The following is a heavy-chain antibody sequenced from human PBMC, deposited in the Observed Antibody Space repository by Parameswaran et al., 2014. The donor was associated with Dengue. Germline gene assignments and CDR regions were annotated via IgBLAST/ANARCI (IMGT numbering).Heavy chain of an antibody. V-gene: IGHV1-2*02. Sequence: WVRQAPGQGLEWMGWINPNSGGTNYAQKFQGRVTMTRDTSISTAYMELSRLRSDDTAVYYCARGWGRCSSTSCYTWFDPWGQGTLVTVSS. CDR2: INPNSGGT. CDR3: ARGWGRCSSTSCYTWFDP. J-gene: IGHJ5*02. D-gene: IGHD2-2*02.